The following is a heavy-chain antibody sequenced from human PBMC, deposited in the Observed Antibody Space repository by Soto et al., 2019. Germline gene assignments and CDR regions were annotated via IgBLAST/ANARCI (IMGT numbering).Heavy chain of an antibody. CDR1: GYSFGSYC. V-gene: IGHV5-10-1*03. D-gene: IGHD3-16*02. Sequence: EVKLVQSGAEVNKPGDPLRISCQASGYSFGSYCIRWVRQMPGKGLEWMGMIDPGDSESIYSPSSQGHVTFSVDASISTAYLHWRSRKASDTAAYYWARQCTDKIVGWDVWGQGTTVIVSS. CDR2: IDPGDSES. J-gene: IGHJ6*02. CDR3: ARQCTDKIVGWDV.